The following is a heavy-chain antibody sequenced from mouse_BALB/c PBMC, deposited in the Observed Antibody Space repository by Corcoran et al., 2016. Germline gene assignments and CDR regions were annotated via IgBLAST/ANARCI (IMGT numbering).Heavy chain of an antibody. CDR1: GYTFTTAG. CDR3: ARSDWLFDY. D-gene: IGHD4-1*01. CDR2: INTHSGVP. Sequence: QIQLVQSGPELKKPGETVRISCKASGYTFTTAGMQWVQKMPAKGLKWIGGINTHSGVPKYAEDFKGRFAFSLETSASTAYLQISNLKNEDTATYCGARSDWLFDYWGQGSTFAVSS. J-gene: IGHJ2*01. V-gene: IGHV9-4*02.